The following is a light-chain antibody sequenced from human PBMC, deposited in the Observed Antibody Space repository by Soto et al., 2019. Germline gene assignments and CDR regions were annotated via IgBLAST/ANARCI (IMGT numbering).Light chain of an antibody. CDR1: SSNIGNNY. V-gene: IGLV1-51*02. CDR2: ENN. Sequence: QSVLTQPPSVSAAPGQKVTISCSGSSSNIGNNYVSWYQQLPGTAPKLLIYENNKRPSGIPDRFSGSKSGTSATLGITGLQLGDEADYYGGTWDSSLSAGVFGTGTKVTVL. CDR3: GTWDSSLSAGV. J-gene: IGLJ1*01.